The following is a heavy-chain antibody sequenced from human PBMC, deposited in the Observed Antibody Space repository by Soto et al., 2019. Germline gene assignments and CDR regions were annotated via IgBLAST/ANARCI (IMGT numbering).Heavy chain of an antibody. V-gene: IGHV3-11*01. CDR1: GFTFSAYY. Sequence: GGSLRLSCAAPGFTFSAYYMNWIRQAPGKGLEWISHITDSGSTIHYADSLKGRVTMTRDTSTSTVYMELSSLRSEDTAVYYCARAHWFDPWGQGTLVTVSS. CDR3: ARAHWFDP. J-gene: IGHJ5*02. CDR2: ITDSGSTI.